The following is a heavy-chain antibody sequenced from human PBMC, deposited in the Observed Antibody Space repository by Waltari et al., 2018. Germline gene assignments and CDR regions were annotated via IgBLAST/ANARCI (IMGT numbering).Heavy chain of an antibody. D-gene: IGHD2-2*03. Sequence: EGQLVESGGGLVQPGGSLRLSCEAAGFVFSDYWIHWVRQAPGKGLGWGDNIKKDGSEKNYADSVKGRFTVSRDNAKNSAYLQMNSLRAEETAVYYCYGSGYWGQVTPVTVS. V-gene: IGHV3-7*02. CDR1: GFVFSDYW. J-gene: IGHJ4*02. CDR2: IKKDGSEK. CDR3: YGSGY.